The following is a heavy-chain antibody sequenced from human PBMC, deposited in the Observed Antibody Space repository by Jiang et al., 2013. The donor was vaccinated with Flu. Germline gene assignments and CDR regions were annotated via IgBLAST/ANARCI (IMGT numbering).Heavy chain of an antibody. CDR3: ARDDDYGDYGGWFDP. V-gene: IGHV3-30-3*01. CDR2: ISYDGGNK. Sequence: RLSCAASGFTSVAMLCTGSARLQGKGLEWAAAISYDGGNKYYADSVKGRFTISRDSSNNTLYLQMTSLRAEDTAVYYCARDDDYGDYGGWFDPWGQGTLVTVSS. J-gene: IGHJ5*02. D-gene: IGHD4-17*01. CDR1: GFTSVAML.